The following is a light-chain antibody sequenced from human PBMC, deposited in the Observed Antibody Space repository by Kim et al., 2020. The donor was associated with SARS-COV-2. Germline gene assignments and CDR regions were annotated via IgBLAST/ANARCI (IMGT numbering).Light chain of an antibody. V-gene: IGLV3-21*04. Sequence: YELTQPPSVSVAPGKTATITCGGDNIGINNVNWYQPKPGQAPVLVIYYDSDRPSGIPERFSGSNSGNTATLTITRVEAGDEADYYCQVWDSSSDHVVFGGGTQLTVL. CDR3: QVWDSSSDHVV. CDR1: NIGINN. CDR2: YDS. J-gene: IGLJ2*01.